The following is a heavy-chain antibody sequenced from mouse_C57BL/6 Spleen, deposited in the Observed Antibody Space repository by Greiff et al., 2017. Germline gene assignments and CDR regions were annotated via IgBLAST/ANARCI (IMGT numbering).Heavy chain of an antibody. CDR1: GYTFTSYW. D-gene: IGHD1-1*01. Sequence: QVQLKQPGAELVKPGASVKLSCKASGYTFTSYWLQWVKQRPGQGLEWIGEIDPSDSYTNSNQKFKGKATLTVDTSSSTAYMQLSSRTSEDSAVDYCARASLRRYAMEYGGQGTSVTVCS. CDR2: IDPSDSYT. J-gene: IGHJ4*01. V-gene: IGHV1-50*01. CDR3: ARASLRRYAMEY.